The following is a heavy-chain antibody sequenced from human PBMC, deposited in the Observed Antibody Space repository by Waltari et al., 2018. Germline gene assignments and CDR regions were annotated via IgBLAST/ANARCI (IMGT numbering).Heavy chain of an antibody. CDR2: IYTSGST. CDR1: GGSISRGSYY. Sequence: QVQLQESGPGLVKPSQTLSLTCTVSGGSISRGSYYWSWIRQPAGKGLEWIGYIYTSGSTNYNPYLKSRVTISVDTSKNQFSLKLSSVTAADTAVYYCARDAVATTGPDYWGQGTLVTVSS. V-gene: IGHV4-61*09. D-gene: IGHD6-19*01. J-gene: IGHJ4*02. CDR3: ARDAVATTGPDY.